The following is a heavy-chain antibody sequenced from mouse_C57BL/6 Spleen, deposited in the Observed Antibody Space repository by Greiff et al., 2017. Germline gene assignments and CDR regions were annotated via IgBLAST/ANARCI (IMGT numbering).Heavy chain of an antibody. J-gene: IGHJ1*03. Sequence: EVNVVESGGGLVQPGGSLSLSCAASGFTFTDYYMSWVRQPPGKALEWLGFIRNKANGYTTEYSASVKGRFTISRDNSQIILYLQMNALRAEDSATYYCARYEEYLWYFDVWGTGTTVTVSS. CDR3: ARYEEYLWYFDV. D-gene: IGHD2-10*02. CDR1: GFTFTDYY. CDR2: IRNKANGYTT. V-gene: IGHV7-3*01.